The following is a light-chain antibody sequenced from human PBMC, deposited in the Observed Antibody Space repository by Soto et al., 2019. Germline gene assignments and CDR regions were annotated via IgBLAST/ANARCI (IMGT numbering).Light chain of an antibody. CDR3: CSYGGGNNWL. CDR2: EGS. J-gene: IGLJ2*01. CDR1: SSDVGGYNL. V-gene: IGLV2-23*01. Sequence: QSALTQPASVSGSPGQSITISCTGTSSDVGGYNLVSWYQQHPGTAPKLMIYEGSKRPSGVANRFSGSKSGNTASLTITGLQAEDEADYYCCSYGGGNNWLXGGGTKLTVL.